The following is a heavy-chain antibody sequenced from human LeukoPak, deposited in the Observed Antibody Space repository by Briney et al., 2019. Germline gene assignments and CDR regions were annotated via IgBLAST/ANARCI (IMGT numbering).Heavy chain of an antibody. CDR3: TRDPSSSWPYDY. J-gene: IGHJ4*02. D-gene: IGHD6-13*01. CDR2: IRSKAYGGTT. Sequence: GGSLRLSCTASGFTFGDYAMSWVRQAPGKGLEWVGFIRSKAYGGTTEYAASVKGRFTISRDDSKSIAYLQMNSLKTEDTAVYYCTRDPSSSWPYDYWGQGTLVTVSS. CDR1: GFTFGDYA. V-gene: IGHV3-49*04.